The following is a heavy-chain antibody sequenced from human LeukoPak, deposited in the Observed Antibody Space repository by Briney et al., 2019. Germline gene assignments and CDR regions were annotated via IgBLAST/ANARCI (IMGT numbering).Heavy chain of an antibody. CDR2: ITGGGDDT. D-gene: IGHD2-2*01. J-gene: IGHJ3*01. V-gene: IGHV3-23*01. Sequence: GGSLRLSCEASRFTFRSYAMGWVRQAPGKGLEWVASITGGGDDTYHEDSVKGRFTISRDNSKNTLYLQMSSLRAEDTAVYYCAKDRSCTGSSCNVGSWGQGTMVTVSS. CDR3: AKDRSCTGSSCNVGS. CDR1: RFTFRSYA.